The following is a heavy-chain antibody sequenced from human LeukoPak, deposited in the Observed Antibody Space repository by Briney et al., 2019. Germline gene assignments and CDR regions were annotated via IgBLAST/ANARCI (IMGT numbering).Heavy chain of an antibody. CDR3: ARAKISGYYSAIDY. CDR1: GFTFSDYE. CDR2: ISSSASII. V-gene: IGHV3-48*03. D-gene: IGHD3-22*01. Sequence: GGSLRLSCAASGFTFSDYEMNWVRQAPGKGLEWVSYISSSASIIYYSDSVKGRFTISRDNAKNSLYLQMNSLRAEDTALYYCARAKISGYYSAIDYWGQGTLVTVSS. J-gene: IGHJ4*02.